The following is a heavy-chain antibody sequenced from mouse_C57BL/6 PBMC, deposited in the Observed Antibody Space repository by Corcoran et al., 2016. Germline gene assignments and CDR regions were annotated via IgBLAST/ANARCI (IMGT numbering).Heavy chain of an antibody. CDR3: ARQFYYVTPYYFDY. V-gene: IGHV3-6*01. CDR1: GYSITSGYY. J-gene: IGHJ2*01. CDR2: ISYDGSN. D-gene: IGHD1-1*01. Sequence: DVQLQESGPGLVKPSQSLSLTCSVTGYSITSGYYWNWIRQFPGNKLEWMGYISYDGSNNYNPSLKNRISITRDTSKNQFFLKLNSVTTEDTATYYCARQFYYVTPYYFDYWGQGTTLTVSS.